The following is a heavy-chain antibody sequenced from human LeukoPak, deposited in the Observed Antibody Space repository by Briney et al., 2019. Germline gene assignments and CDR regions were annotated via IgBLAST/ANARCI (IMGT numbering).Heavy chain of an antibody. Sequence: SETLSLTCAVYGGSFSGYYWSWLRQPPGKGPEWIGEINHSGSTNYNPSLKSRVTISVDTPKNQFSLKLSSVTAADTAVYYCASNTMATYPDYYYMDVWGKGTTVTVS. D-gene: IGHD5-24*01. J-gene: IGHJ6*03. CDR2: INHSGST. CDR3: ASNTMATYPDYYYMDV. CDR1: GGSFSGYY. V-gene: IGHV4-34*01.